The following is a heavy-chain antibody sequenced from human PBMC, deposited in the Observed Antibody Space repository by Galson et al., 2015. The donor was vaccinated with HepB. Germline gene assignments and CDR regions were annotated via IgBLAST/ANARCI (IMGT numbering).Heavy chain of an antibody. J-gene: IGHJ5*02. CDR1: GGTFSSYA. D-gene: IGHD6-19*01. Sequence: SVKVSCKASGGTFSSYAISWVRQAPGQGLEWMGGIIPILGIANYAQKFQGRVTITADKSTSTAYMELSSLRSEDTAVYYCARARPRLQWLALPNWFDPWGQGTLVTVSS. CDR3: ARARPRLQWLALPNWFDP. CDR2: IIPILGIA. V-gene: IGHV1-69*10.